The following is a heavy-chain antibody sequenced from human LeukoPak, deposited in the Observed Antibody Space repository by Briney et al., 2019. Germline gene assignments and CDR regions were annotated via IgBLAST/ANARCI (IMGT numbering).Heavy chain of an antibody. J-gene: IGHJ5*01. CDR3: ARLGGAAAGTGWFDS. D-gene: IGHD6-13*01. CDR1: GYSISSGYY. CDR2: IYHSGST. Sequence: SETLSLTCTVSGYSISSGYYWGWIRQPPGKGLEWIGSIYHSGSTYYNPSLKSRVTISVDTSKNQFSLKLSSVTAADTAVYYCARLGGAAAGTGWFDSWGQGTLVTVSS. V-gene: IGHV4-38-2*02.